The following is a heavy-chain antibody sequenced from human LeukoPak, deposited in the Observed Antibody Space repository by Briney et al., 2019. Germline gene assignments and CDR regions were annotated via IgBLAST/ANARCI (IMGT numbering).Heavy chain of an antibody. CDR3: AKPIRYCSSTSCQLAKYQLGFDP. Sequence: GGSLRLSCAASGFTFSSYAMSGVRQAPGKGLEWVSAISGSGGSTYYADSVQGRFTISRAHSKNTLYLQMNSLRAEDTAVYYCAKPIRYCSSTSCQLAKYQLGFDPWGQGTLVTVSS. CDR2: ISGSGGST. J-gene: IGHJ5*02. D-gene: IGHD2-2*01. V-gene: IGHV3-23*01. CDR1: GFTFSSYA.